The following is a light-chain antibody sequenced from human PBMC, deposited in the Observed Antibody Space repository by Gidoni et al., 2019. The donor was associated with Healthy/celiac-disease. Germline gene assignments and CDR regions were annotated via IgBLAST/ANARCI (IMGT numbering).Light chain of an antibody. CDR1: QSGSSSY. CDR3: QQYGSSPWT. V-gene: IGKV3-20*01. CDR2: GAS. Sequence: IVFTQSPGTLSLSPGKRATLSCRASQSGSSSYLAWYQQKPGQAPRLLIYGASSRATGIPDRFSGSGSGTDFTLTISRLEPEDFAVYYCQQYGSSPWTFGQGTKVEIK. J-gene: IGKJ1*01.